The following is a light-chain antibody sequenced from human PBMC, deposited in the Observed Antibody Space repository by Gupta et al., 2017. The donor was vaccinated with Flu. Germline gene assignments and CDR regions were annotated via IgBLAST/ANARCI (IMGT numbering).Light chain of an antibody. CDR1: NIGTRYD. Sequence: NIGTRYDDHCYQQHPGTAPNLLLFGADNRPSGVPDRFSGSKSGTSASLTITGRQAEDEADYYCQAYDSTLSGSVMFGGGTKLTVL. J-gene: IGLJ3*02. CDR2: GAD. CDR3: QAYDSTLSGSVM. V-gene: IGLV1-40*01.